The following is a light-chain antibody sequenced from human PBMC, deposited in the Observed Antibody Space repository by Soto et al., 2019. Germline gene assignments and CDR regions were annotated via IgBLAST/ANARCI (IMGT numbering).Light chain of an antibody. Sequence: QPVRTHPLSGTGAQLRSGSIFCTGSSSNIGAGYDVHWYQQLPGTAPKLLIYGNSNRPSGVPDRFSGSKSGTSASLAITGLQAEDEADYYCQSYDSSLRAYVFGTG. CDR1: SSNIGAGYD. V-gene: IGLV1-40*01. J-gene: IGLJ1*01. CDR3: QSYDSSLRAYV. CDR2: GNS.